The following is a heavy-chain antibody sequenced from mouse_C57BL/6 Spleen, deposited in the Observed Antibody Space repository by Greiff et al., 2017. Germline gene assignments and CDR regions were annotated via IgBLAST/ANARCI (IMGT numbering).Heavy chain of an antibody. Sequence: VQLKQSGTVLARPGASVKMSCKTSGYTFTSYWMHWVKQRPGQGLEWIGAIYPGNSDTSYNQKFKGKAKLTAVTAASTAYMELSSLTNEDSAVYYCTRGYYGPPKDYFDYWGQGTTLTVSS. D-gene: IGHD1-2*01. CDR2: IYPGNSDT. J-gene: IGHJ2*01. CDR3: TRGYYGPPKDYFDY. CDR1: GYTFTSYW. V-gene: IGHV1-5*01.